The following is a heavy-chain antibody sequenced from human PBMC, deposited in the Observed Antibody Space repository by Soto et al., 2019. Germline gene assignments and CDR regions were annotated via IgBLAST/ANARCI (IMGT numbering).Heavy chain of an antibody. D-gene: IGHD4-17*01. V-gene: IGHV5-10-1*01. CDR1: GYSFTSYW. Sequence: GESLKISCKGSGYSFTSYWISWVRQMPGKGLEWMGRIDPSDSYTNYSPSFQGHATISADTSISTAYLQCSSLTASDTAMYYCSRPTDYGNCGYHYYCMAVWGQGTTVTVSS. CDR2: IDPSDSYT. J-gene: IGHJ6*02. CDR3: SRPTDYGNCGYHYYCMAV.